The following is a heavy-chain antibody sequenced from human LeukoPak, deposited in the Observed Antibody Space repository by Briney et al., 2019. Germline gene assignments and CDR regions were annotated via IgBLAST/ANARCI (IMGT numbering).Heavy chain of an antibody. CDR1: GFTFSSYA. V-gene: IGHV3-23*01. D-gene: IGHD6-19*01. Sequence: PGGSLRLSCAASGFTFSSYAMSWVRQAPGKGLEWVSAISGSGGSTYYADSVKGRFTISRDNSKNTLYLQMNSLRAEDTAVYYCAKVSAYSSGWYYFDYWGQGTLVTVSS. J-gene: IGHJ4*02. CDR3: AKVSAYSSGWYYFDY. CDR2: ISGSGGST.